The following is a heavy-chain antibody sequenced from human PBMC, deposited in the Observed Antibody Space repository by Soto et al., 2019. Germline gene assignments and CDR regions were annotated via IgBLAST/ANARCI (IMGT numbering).Heavy chain of an antibody. CDR1: GGTFSSYA. D-gene: IGHD6-19*01. V-gene: IGHV1-69*06. Sequence: SVKVSCKASGGTFSSYAISWVRQAPGQGLEWMGGIIPIFGTANYAQKFQGRVTITADKSTGTAYMELSSLRSEDTAVYYCAGDQVGQGISVAGTLLYWFDPSGRGTLFTVSS. J-gene: IGHJ5*02. CDR2: IIPIFGTA. CDR3: AGDQVGQGISVAGTLLYWFDP.